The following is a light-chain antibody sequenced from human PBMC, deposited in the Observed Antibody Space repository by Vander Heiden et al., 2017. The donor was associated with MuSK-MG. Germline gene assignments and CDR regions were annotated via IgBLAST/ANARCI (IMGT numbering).Light chain of an antibody. CDR1: ALPKQL. CDR2: NDS. J-gene: IGLJ2*01. CDR3: QSADTSGTQVV. V-gene: IGLV3-25*03. Sequence: SKLTQPPSLSVSPGQTASITCSGDALPKQLAFWYQQRPGQAPVMLISNDSARPSGIPERFSGSSSGTTATLTISGVQAEDEAEYYCQSADTSGTQVVFGGGTKLTVL.